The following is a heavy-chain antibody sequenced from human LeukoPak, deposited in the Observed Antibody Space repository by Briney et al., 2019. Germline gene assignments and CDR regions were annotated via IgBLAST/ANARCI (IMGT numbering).Heavy chain of an antibody. CDR3: AIAGNSNTNCYRCFAD. CDR2: IYPDDSHN. Sequence: GESLEISCQGSGYLFTRYWIGWVRQVPGKGLEWMGIIYPDDSHNIHNPSFQAQLTISAHMSIRTASQQWRSLQASDTAVYYCAIAGNSNTNCYRCFADWGQGSLVSVSS. CDR1: GYLFTRYW. D-gene: IGHD2-2*02. V-gene: IGHV5-51*01. J-gene: IGHJ4*02.